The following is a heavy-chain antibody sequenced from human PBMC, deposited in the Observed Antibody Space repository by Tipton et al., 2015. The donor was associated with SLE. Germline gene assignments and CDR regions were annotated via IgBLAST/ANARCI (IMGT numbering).Heavy chain of an antibody. CDR1: GGSFSGYY. CDR2: INHSGST. Sequence: TLSLTCAVYGGSFSGYYWIWIRQPPGKGLEWIGEINHSGSTNYNPSLKSRVTISVDTSKNQFSLKLSSVTAADTAVYYCARGPYSSGRRWFDPWGQGTLVTVSS. D-gene: IGHD6-19*01. J-gene: IGHJ5*02. V-gene: IGHV4-34*01. CDR3: ARGPYSSGRRWFDP.